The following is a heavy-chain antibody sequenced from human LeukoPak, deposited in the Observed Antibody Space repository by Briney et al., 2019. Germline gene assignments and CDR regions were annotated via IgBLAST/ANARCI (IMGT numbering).Heavy chain of an antibody. CDR3: ARDFPPSYSDAFDI. Sequence: GGSLRLSCAASGFTFSDYYMSWIRQAPGKGLEWVSYISSSGSTIYYADSVKGRFTISRDNAKNSLYLQMNSLRAEDTAVYYCARDFPPSYSDAFDIWGQGTMVTVSS. D-gene: IGHD5-12*01. J-gene: IGHJ3*02. CDR1: GFTFSDYY. CDR2: ISSSGSTI. V-gene: IGHV3-11*01.